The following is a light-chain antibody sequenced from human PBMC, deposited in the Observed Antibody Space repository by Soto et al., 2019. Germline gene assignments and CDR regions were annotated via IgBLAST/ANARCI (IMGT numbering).Light chain of an antibody. CDR3: SSYTSSSTLEV. CDR1: SSDVGGYNY. CDR2: DVS. V-gene: IGLV2-14*01. J-gene: IGLJ1*01. Sequence: QSALTQPASVSGSPGQSITISCTGTSSDVGGYNYVSWYQQHPGKAPKLMIYDVSNRPSGVPNRFSGSKSGNTASLTISGLQAEDEADYYCSSYTSSSTLEVFGTGTKLTVL.